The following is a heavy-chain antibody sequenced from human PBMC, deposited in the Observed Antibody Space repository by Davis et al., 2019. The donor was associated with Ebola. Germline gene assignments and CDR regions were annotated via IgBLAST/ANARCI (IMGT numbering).Heavy chain of an antibody. D-gene: IGHD1-26*01. CDR1: GFTFSSYW. CDR3: ARAGPRDSGSFHDAFDM. CDR2: IKEDGSDK. J-gene: IGHJ3*02. Sequence: GESLKISCAASGFTFSSYWMRWVRQAPGQGLELVANIKEDGSDKYYADSVKGRFTISRDNAKNSLYLQMNSLRAEDTAVYNCARAGPRDSGSFHDAFDMWGQGTMVTVSS. V-gene: IGHV3-7*01.